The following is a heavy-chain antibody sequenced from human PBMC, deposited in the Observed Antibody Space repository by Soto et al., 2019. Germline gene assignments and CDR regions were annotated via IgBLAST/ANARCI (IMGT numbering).Heavy chain of an antibody. CDR2: ITPLFGTA. D-gene: IGHD1-26*01. Sequence: QVQLAQSGAEVKKPGSSVKVSCKASGGTFSNNAVSWVRQAPGQGLEWMGGITPLFGTATYTQKFQGRVTITADKSTNTAYMELTGLTSEDTAIYFCARGSYSGSFGAAGSWGQGTLVSVSS. J-gene: IGHJ5*02. CDR1: GGTFSNNA. CDR3: ARGSYSGSFGAAGS. V-gene: IGHV1-69*06.